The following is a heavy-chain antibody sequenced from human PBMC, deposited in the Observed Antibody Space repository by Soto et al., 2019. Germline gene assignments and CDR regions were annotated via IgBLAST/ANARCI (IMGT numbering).Heavy chain of an antibody. D-gene: IGHD6-13*01. CDR2: IIPIFGTA. V-gene: IGHV1-69*06. CDR1: GGTFSSYA. CDR3: ARGIAAAGTPYYFDY. J-gene: IGHJ4*02. Sequence: GASVKVSCKASGGTFSSYAISWVRQAPGQGLEWMGGIIPIFGTANYAQKFQGRVTITADKSTSTAYMELSSLRSEDTAVYYCARGIAAAGTPYYFDYWGQGTLVTVSS.